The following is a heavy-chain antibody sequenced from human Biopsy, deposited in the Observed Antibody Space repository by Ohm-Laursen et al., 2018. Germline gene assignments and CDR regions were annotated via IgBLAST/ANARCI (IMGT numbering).Heavy chain of an antibody. Sequence: SDTLSLTCAVHGGSFNGYFWSWIRQPPGKGLEWIGDITQSGITNFNPSLKSRVTISVDTSKNQFSLKLSSVTAADTAVYFCARGSSYGYDFDYWGQGTLVAVSS. CDR1: GGSFNGYF. CDR3: ARGSSYGYDFDY. CDR2: ITQSGIT. V-gene: IGHV4-34*01. D-gene: IGHD5-18*01. J-gene: IGHJ4*02.